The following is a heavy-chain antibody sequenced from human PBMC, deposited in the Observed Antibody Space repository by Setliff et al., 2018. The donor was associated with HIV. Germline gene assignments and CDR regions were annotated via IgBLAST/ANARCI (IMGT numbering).Heavy chain of an antibody. J-gene: IGHJ4*02. CDR1: GYSISSGYS. CDR3: ARESRSMHVAH. V-gene: IGHV4-38-2*02. Sequence: PSETLSLTCAVSGYSISSGYSWGWIRQPPGKGLEWIGSIYHSGSTYYNPSLKSRVTISVDTSKNQFSLKLTSVTAADTAVYYCARESRSMHVAHWGQGTLVTVTS. CDR2: IYHSGST. D-gene: IGHD5-12*01.